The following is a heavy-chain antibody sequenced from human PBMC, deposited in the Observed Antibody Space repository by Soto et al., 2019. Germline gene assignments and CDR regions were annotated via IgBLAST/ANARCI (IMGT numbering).Heavy chain of an antibody. J-gene: IGHJ5*02. D-gene: IGHD3-10*01. V-gene: IGHV4-30-4*01. CDR2: VYHTGRD. Sequence: TPSLTRSFASVSSSNGHYYWSCLRQPPGKGLEWIGYVYHTGRDYYEPSLKSRATISIDTSKNQFSLKLNSVTAADTAVYYCARSMVRGGWFDPWGQGTLVTGSS. CDR3: ARSMVRGGWFDP. CDR1: SVSSSNGHYY.